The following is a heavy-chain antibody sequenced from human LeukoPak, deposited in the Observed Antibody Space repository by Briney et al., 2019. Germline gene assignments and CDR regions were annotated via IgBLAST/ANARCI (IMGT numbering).Heavy chain of an antibody. J-gene: IGHJ4*02. V-gene: IGHV1-69*05. CDR3: ARDRGAYSSSFLDY. Sequence: ASVKVSCKASGGTFSSYAISWVRQAPGQGLEWMGGNIPIFGTANYAQKFQGRVTITTDESTSTAYRELSSLRSEDTAVYYCARDRGAYSSSFLDYWGQGTLVTVSS. D-gene: IGHD6-6*01. CDR1: GGTFSSYA. CDR2: NIPIFGTA.